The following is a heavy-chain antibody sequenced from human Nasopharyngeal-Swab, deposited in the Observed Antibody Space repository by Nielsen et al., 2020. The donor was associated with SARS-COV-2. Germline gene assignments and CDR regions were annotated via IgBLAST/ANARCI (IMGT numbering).Heavy chain of an antibody. CDR3: ARQIRFLEWLPYYYYMDV. D-gene: IGHD3-3*01. V-gene: IGHV5-10-1*01. CDR1: GYPCHCYW. Sequence: GAALDTVLNGVGYPCHCYWISWVRQMPGKGLEWLGRIDPSDSYTNYSPSFQGHVTISADKSISTAYLQWSSLKASDTAMYYCARQIRFLEWLPYYYYMDVWGKGTTVTVSS. CDR2: IDPSDSYT. J-gene: IGHJ6*03.